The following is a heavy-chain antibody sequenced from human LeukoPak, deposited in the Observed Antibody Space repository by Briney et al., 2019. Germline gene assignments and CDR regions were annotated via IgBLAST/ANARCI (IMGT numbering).Heavy chain of an antibody. CDR3: ARDRATTVTKSFAFDI. CDR1: GGTFSNYA. J-gene: IGHJ3*02. V-gene: IGHV1-69*05. CDR2: IIPIFGTT. Sequence: ASVKVSCKASGGTFSNYAISWVRQAPGQGLERMGGIIPIFGTTNYAQNFQGRVTITTDESTGTAYMELSSLRSDDTAVYYCARDRATTVTKSFAFDIWGQGTMVTVSS. D-gene: IGHD4-17*01.